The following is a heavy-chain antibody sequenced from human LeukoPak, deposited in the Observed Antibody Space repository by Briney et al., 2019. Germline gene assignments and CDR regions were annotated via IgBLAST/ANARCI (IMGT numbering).Heavy chain of an antibody. D-gene: IGHD3-22*01. CDR3: AKDISPLIYDSSGYSS. CDR2: ISGSGGST. J-gene: IGHJ5*02. CDR1: GFTFSSYA. Sequence: PGGSLRLSCAASGFTFSSYAMSWVRQAPGKGLEWVSAISGSGGSTYYADSVKGRFTISRDNAKNSLYLQMNSLRAEDTALYYCAKDISPLIYDSSGYSSWGQGTLVTVSS. V-gene: IGHV3-23*01.